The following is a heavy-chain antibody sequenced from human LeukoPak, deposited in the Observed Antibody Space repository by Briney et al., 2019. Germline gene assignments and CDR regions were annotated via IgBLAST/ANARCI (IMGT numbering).Heavy chain of an antibody. CDR2: INPSGGST. V-gene: IGHV1-46*01. Sequence: ASVKVSCKASGYTFTSYYMHWVRQAPGQGLEWMGIINPSGGSTSYAQKFQGRVTMTRDTSTSTVYMELSSLRSEDTAVYYCAGDKRPNYYDSSGHFDYWGQGTLVTVSS. CDR3: AGDKRPNYYDSSGHFDY. CDR1: GYTFTSYY. J-gene: IGHJ4*02. D-gene: IGHD3-22*01.